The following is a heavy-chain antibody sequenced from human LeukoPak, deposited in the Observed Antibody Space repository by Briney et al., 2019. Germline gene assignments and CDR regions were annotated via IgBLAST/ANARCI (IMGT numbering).Heavy chain of an antibody. CDR1: GYTFTSCD. J-gene: IGHJ4*02. CDR2: MNPNSGNT. V-gene: IGHV1-8*01. CDR3: ARVPPQRYSYDTPLDY. Sequence: GASVKVSCKASGYTFTSCDINWVRQATGQGLEWMGWMNPNSGNTGYAQKFQGRVTMTRNTSISTAYMELSSLRSEDTAVYYCARVPPQRYSYDTPLDYWGQGTLVTVSS. D-gene: IGHD5-18*01.